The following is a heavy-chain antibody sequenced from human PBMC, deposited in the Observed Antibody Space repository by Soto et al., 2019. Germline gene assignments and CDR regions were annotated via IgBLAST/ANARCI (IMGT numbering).Heavy chain of an antibody. CDR3: ARALSSAAGLYFDY. CDR2: IHTTENT. CDR1: GDSISSYY. V-gene: IGHV4-4*07. Sequence: SETLSLTCTVSGDSISSYYWSWIRQPAGKGMEWIGRIHTTENTNYNPSLRSRVTMSVDTSNNQFSLKLTSLTAADTAVYYCARALSSAAGLYFDYWGQGTLVTVSS. J-gene: IGHJ4*02. D-gene: IGHD6-13*01.